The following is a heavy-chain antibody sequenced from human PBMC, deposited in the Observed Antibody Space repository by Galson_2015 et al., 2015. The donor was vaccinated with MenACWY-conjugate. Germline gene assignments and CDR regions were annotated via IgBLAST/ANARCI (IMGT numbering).Heavy chain of an antibody. V-gene: IGHV3-74*01. Sequence: SLRLSCAASGFTFSSYWIHWVRQAPGKGLVWVSRIKDDGSSTNYADSVKDRFTISRDNAKNTLYLQMNSLRAEDTAVYYCARGIGGSSVLDYWGQGTLVTVSS. CDR1: GFTFSSYW. CDR3: ARGIGGSSVLDY. CDR2: IKDDGSST. D-gene: IGHD6-19*01. J-gene: IGHJ4*02.